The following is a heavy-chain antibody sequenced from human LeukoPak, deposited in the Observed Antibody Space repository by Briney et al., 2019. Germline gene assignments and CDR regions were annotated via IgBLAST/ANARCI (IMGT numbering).Heavy chain of an antibody. CDR3: ARVGDSGSYYQH. Sequence: GGSLRLSCAASGFTFSDYGMNWVRQAPGKGLEWLSHISSTSSTIKYADSVKGRFTISRDNAKKTLYLQMNSLRAEDTAIYYCARVGDSGSYYQHWGQGILVTVSS. CDR2: ISSTSSTI. D-gene: IGHD3-10*01. CDR1: GFTFSDYG. V-gene: IGHV3-48*04. J-gene: IGHJ4*02.